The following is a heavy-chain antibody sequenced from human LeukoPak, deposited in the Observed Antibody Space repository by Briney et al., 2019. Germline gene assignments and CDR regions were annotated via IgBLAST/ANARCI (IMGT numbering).Heavy chain of an antibody. J-gene: IGHJ5*02. CDR2: IYYSGST. V-gene: IGHV4-39*01. CDR1: GGSISSSSYY. Sequence: SETLSLTCTVSGGSISSSSYYWGWIRQPPGKGLEWIGSIYYSGSTYYNPSLKSRVTISVDTSKNQFSLKLSSVTAADAAVYYCARHYYDSSGYFNTYNWFDPWGQGTLVTVSS. D-gene: IGHD3-22*01. CDR3: ARHYYDSSGYFNTYNWFDP.